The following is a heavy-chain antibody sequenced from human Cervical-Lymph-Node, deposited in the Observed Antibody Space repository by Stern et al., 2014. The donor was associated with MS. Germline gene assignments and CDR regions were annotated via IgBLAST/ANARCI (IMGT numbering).Heavy chain of an antibody. J-gene: IGHJ4*02. CDR2: IHFSGST. V-gene: IGHV4-31*03. Sequence: QVQLQESGPGLVKPSQTLSLTCTVSGGSISSGGYYWSWIRQHPGKGLEGIGYIHFSGSTYYNPSHKSRLTIAVDTSKNQFSLKLNSVTAADTAVYYCARSPGSDYFDYWGQGTLVTVSS. D-gene: IGHD3-10*01. CDR1: GGSISSGGYY. CDR3: ARSPGSDYFDY.